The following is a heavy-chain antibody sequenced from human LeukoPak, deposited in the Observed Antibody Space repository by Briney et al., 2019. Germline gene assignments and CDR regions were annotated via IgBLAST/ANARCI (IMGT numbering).Heavy chain of an antibody. CDR3: ARVADYTHNWFDP. CDR2: IIPIFGIA. J-gene: IGHJ5*02. CDR1: GGTFSSYA. Sequence: SVEVSCEASGGTFSSYAISWVRQAPGQGLEWMGRIIPIFGIANYAQKFQGRVTITADKSTSTAYMELSSLRSEDTAVYYCARVADYTHNWFDPWGQGTLVTVSS. V-gene: IGHV1-69*04. D-gene: IGHD3-3*01.